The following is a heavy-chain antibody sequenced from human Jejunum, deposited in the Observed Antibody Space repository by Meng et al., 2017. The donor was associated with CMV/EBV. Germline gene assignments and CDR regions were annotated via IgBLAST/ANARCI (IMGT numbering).Heavy chain of an antibody. J-gene: IGHJ5*02. CDR2: IDPSDGST. Sequence: CKASGSTFTNCYIHWMRQAPGLGLEWMGVIDPSDGSTSYSQKFQGRVTVTRDTSTSTVYMELGGLTSEDTAVYYCAREGLRGGGWFDPWAQGTLVTVSS. CDR3: AREGLRGGGWFDP. D-gene: IGHD3-16*01. CDR1: GSTFTNCY. V-gene: IGHV1-46*01.